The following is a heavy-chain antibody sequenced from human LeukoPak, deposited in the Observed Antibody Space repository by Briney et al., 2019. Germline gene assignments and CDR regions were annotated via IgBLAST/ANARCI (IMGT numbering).Heavy chain of an antibody. V-gene: IGHV1-69*05. CDR1: GYTFTSYD. CDR3: VRVGSSWYNWFDP. CDR2: IIPIFGTA. Sequence: SVKVSCKASGYTFTSYDINWVRQAPGQGLEWMGGIIPIFGTANYAQKFQGRVTITTDESTSTAYMELSSLRSEDTAVYYCVRVGSSWYNWFDPWGQGTLVTVSS. J-gene: IGHJ5*02. D-gene: IGHD6-13*01.